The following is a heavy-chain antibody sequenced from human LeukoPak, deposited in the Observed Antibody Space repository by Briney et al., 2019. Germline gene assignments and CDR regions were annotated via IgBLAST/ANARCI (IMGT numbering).Heavy chain of an antibody. V-gene: IGHV3-30*02. CDR3: AKEGPHRGSYYLNFDY. CDR1: GFTFSSYG. Sequence: PGGSLRLSCAASGFTFSSYGMHWVRQAPGKGLEWVAFIRYDGSNKYYADSVKGRFTISRDNSKNTLYLQMNSLRAEDTAIYYCAKEGPHRGSYYLNFDYWGQGTLVTVSS. CDR2: IRYDGSNK. D-gene: IGHD1-26*01. J-gene: IGHJ4*02.